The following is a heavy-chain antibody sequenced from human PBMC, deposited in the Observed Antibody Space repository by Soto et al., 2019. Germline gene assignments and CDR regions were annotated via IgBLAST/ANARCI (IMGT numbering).Heavy chain of an antibody. CDR1: GGSFSGYY. Sequence: SETLSLTCAVYGGSFSGYYWSWIRQPPGKGLEWIGEINHSGSTNYNPSLKSRVTISVDTSKNQFSLKLSSVTAADTAVYYCAGGTYSSSVDYWGQGTLVTV. J-gene: IGHJ4*02. CDR2: INHSGST. D-gene: IGHD6-13*01. V-gene: IGHV4-34*01. CDR3: AGGTYSSSVDY.